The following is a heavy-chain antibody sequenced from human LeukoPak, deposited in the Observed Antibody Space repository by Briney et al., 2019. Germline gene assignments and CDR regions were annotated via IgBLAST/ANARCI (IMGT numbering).Heavy chain of an antibody. V-gene: IGHV4-39*07. Sequence: SETLSLTCTVSGGSISSSSYYWGWIRQPPGKGLEWIGSIYYSGSTYYHPSLKSRVTISVDTSKNQFSLKLSSVTAVDTAVYYCARASGLTFPFDYWGQGTLVTVS. J-gene: IGHJ4*02. CDR2: IYYSGST. CDR1: GGSISSSSYY. D-gene: IGHD3-10*01. CDR3: ARASGLTFPFDY.